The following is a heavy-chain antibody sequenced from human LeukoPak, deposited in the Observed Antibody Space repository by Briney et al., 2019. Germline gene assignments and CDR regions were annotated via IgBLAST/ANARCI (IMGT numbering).Heavy chain of an antibody. CDR1: GFTFGSYS. D-gene: IGHD1-1*01. V-gene: IGHV3-21*01. CDR3: AANNWNVDY. Sequence: GGSLRLSCAASGFTFGSYSMNWVRQAPGKGLEWVSSISSSSSYIYYADSVKGRFTISRDNAKNSLYLQMNSLRAEDTAVYYCAANNWNVDYWGQGTLVTVSS. J-gene: IGHJ4*02. CDR2: ISSSSSYI.